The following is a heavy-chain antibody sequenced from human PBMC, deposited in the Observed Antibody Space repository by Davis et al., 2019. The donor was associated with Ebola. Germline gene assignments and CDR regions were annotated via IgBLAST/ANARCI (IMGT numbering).Heavy chain of an antibody. J-gene: IGHJ6*02. Sequence: AASVKVSCKASGYIFTSYAIHWVRQAPGQRLEWMGWINAGNGDTKYSQKLQGRVTMTTDTSTSTAYMELRSLRSDDTAVYYCARGWDYLYYYYGMDVWGQGTTVTVSS. CDR1: GYIFTSYA. V-gene: IGHV1-3*01. CDR2: INAGNGDT. CDR3: ARGWDYLYYYYGMDV. D-gene: IGHD1-7*01.